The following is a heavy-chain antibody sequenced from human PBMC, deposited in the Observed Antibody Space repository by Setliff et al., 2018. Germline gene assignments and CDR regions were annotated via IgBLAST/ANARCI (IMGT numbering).Heavy chain of an antibody. CDR1: GGTFSSYA. CDR3: ARDRIPSSSWYGLNWFDP. J-gene: IGHJ5*02. V-gene: IGHV1-69*10. D-gene: IGHD6-13*01. Sequence: GASVKVSCKASGGTFSSYAISWVRQAPGQGLEWMGGIIPILGIANYAQKFQGRVTITTDESTSTAYMELSSLRSEDTAVYYCARDRIPSSSWYGLNWFDPWGQGTLVTVSS. CDR2: IIPILGIA.